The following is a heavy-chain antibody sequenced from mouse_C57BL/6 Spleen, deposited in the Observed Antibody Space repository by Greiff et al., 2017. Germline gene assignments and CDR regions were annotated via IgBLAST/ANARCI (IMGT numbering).Heavy chain of an antibody. D-gene: IGHD2-13*01. J-gene: IGHJ4*01. V-gene: IGHV1-22*01. CDR3: ARGDGDKDAMDY. Sequence: VQLQQSGPELVKPGASVKMSCKASGYTFTDYNMHWVKQSPVQSLEWIGYINPNTGGTSYNQQFKGKATLTVNKSSSTAYLQLRSLTSEDSAVYYCARGDGDKDAMDYWGQGTSVTVSS. CDR2: INPNTGGT. CDR1: GYTFTDYN.